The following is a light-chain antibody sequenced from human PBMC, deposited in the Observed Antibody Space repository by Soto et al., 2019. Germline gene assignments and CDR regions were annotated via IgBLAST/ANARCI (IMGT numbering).Light chain of an antibody. J-gene: IGKJ5*01. Sequence: EVILTQSPGTLSLSPGDRATLSCRASQSVSSYLAWYQQKPGQAPRLLIYDVSNRATGIPPRFSGSGSGTDFTLTISSIEPEDSAVYYCQQRHAWPITFGQGTRLEIK. CDR3: QQRHAWPIT. V-gene: IGKV3-11*01. CDR1: QSVSSY. CDR2: DVS.